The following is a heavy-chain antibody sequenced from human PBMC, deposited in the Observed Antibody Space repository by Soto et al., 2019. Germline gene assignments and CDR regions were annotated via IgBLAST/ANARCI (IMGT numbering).Heavy chain of an antibody. D-gene: IGHD2-2*01. J-gene: IGHJ4*02. CDR1: GFTLSSYA. Sequence: GGSLRLSCAASGFTLSSYAMQWVRQAPGKGLEWVAVISYDGSNKYYADSVKGRFTISRDNSKNTLYLQMNSLRAEDTAVYYCARDRPSPYCSSTSCSSYFDYWGQGTLVTVSS. V-gene: IGHV3-30-3*01. CDR3: ARDRPSPYCSSTSCSSYFDY. CDR2: ISYDGSNK.